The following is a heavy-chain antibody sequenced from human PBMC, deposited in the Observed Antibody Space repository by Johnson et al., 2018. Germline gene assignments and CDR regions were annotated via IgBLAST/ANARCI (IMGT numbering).Heavy chain of an antibody. D-gene: IGHD2-15*01. CDR2: IWYDDNN. J-gene: IGHJ1*01. CDR3: ARDDGRGAEYLQH. V-gene: IGHV3-33*01. Sequence: VQLVEAGGGVVQPGKSLRLCCAASGFTFSIYGMHWVRQAPGKGLEWVATIWYDDNNHYIDSVKGRFTISRDNSKNTLYLQMNSLRAEDTAVYYCARDDGRGAEYLQHWGQGTQVTVSA. CDR1: GFTFSIYG.